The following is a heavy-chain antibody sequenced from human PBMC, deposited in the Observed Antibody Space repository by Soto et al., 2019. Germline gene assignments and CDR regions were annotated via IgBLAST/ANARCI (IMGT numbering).Heavy chain of an antibody. CDR1: GYIFSNYG. CDR2: ISAYNANT. D-gene: IGHD6-13*01. Sequence: GVAVKGSFKASGYIFSNYGISWVGRAPGQVLEWMGWISAYNANTYYAEKFQGRVPMTTDTSTSTAYMELRSLRPDEQAVFSCSRETDGSRWATPDSLQYWG. V-gene: IGHV1-18*01. CDR3: SRETDGSRWATPDSLQY. J-gene: IGHJ4*01.